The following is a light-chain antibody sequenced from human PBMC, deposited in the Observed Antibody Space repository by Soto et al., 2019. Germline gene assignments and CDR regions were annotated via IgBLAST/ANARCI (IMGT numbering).Light chain of an antibody. CDR1: SSNFGAGYE. J-gene: IGLJ1*01. Sequence: QSALTQPPSVSGAPGQRVTISCTGSSSNFGAGYEVHWYKQVLGAAPTLVIFNNLNRPSGVPERFSGSKSGTSASLVISGLQAEDEADYYCQSFDSSLRVYVFGSGTKVTVL. CDR3: QSFDSSLRVYV. V-gene: IGLV1-40*01. CDR2: NNL.